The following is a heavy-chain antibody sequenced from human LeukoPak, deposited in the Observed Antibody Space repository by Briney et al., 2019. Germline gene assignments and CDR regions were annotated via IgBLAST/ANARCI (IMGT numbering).Heavy chain of an antibody. V-gene: IGHV4-59*01. CDR1: GGSTSSYY. J-gene: IGHJ6*02. CDR3: AVVPAARNDYYGMDV. CDR2: IYYSGST. Sequence: SETLSLTCTVSGGSTSSYYWSWIRQPPGKGLEWIGYIYYSGSTNYNPSLKSRVTISVDTSKNQFSLKLSSVTAADTVVYYCAVVPAARNDYYGMDVWGQGTTVTVSS. D-gene: IGHD2-2*01.